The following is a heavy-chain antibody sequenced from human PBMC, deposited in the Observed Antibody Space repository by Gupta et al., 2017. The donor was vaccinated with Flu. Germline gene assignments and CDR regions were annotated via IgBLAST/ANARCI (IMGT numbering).Heavy chain of an antibody. D-gene: IGHD1-20*01. V-gene: IGHV1-8*01. CDR2: MNPDSGFT. J-gene: IGHJ4*02. CDR3: ARWYTSSD. Sequence: SFTLYDINWVRQATGQGLEWMGWMNPDSGFTGYAQKFRDRMTMTRNMSTFTAYMELTSLSPEDTAVYFCARWYTSSDWGQGSLVTVSS. CDR1: SFTLYD.